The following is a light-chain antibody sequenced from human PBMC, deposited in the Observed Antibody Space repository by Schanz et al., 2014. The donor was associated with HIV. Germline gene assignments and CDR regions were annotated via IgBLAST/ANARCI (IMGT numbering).Light chain of an antibody. J-gene: IGLJ3*02. CDR3: CSYAGSSTWV. V-gene: IGLV2-14*01. CDR1: SSDVGGYNY. Sequence: QSALTQPASVSGSPGQSITISCTGTSSDVGGYNYVSWYQQHPGKAPKLMIYDVSNRPSGVSNRFSGSKSGNTASLTISGLQAEEEADYYCCSYAGSSTWVFGGGTKVTVL. CDR2: DVS.